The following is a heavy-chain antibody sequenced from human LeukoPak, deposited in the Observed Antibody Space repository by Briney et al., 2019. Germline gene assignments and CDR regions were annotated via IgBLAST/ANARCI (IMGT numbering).Heavy chain of an antibody. V-gene: IGHV1-18*01. CDR2: ISAYNGNT. CDR1: GYTFTSYG. CDR3: ARGNKDYGDYARGLSDY. D-gene: IGHD4-17*01. J-gene: IGHJ4*02. Sequence: ASVKVSCKASGYTFTSYGISWVRQAPGQGLEWMGWISAYNGNTNYAQKLQSRVTMTTDTSTSTAYMELRSLRSDDTAVYYCARGNKDYGDYARGLSDYWGQGTLVTVSS.